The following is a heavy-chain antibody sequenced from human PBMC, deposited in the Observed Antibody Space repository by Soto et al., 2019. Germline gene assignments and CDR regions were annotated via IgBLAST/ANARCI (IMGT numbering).Heavy chain of an antibody. Sequence: QVQLVQSGAEVKKPGASVKVSCKASGYTFTGSYMHWERQAPGQGLEWMGWINPNNGDTNYAQTFQGRVTMTRDTSISTAYMELSRLGSDDAAIYYCASDGYDSIGYVGDHWGQGTLVTVSS. D-gene: IGHD3-22*01. CDR1: GYTFTGSY. CDR3: ASDGYDSIGYVGDH. V-gene: IGHV1-2*02. J-gene: IGHJ4*02. CDR2: INPNNGDT.